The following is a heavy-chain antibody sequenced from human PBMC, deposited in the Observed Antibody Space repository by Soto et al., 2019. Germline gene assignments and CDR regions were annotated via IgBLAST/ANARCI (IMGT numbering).Heavy chain of an antibody. V-gene: IGHV1-3*01. CDR3: AREERYCSSTSCSIAFVY. CDR2: INAGNGNT. J-gene: IGHJ4*02. D-gene: IGHD2-2*01. CDR1: GYTFTSYA. Sequence: VKVSCKASGYTFTSYAMHWVRQAPGQRLEWMGWINAGNGNTKYSQKFQGRVTITRDTSASTAYMELSSLRSEDTAVYYCAREERYCSSTSCSIAFVYWGQGTLVTVSS.